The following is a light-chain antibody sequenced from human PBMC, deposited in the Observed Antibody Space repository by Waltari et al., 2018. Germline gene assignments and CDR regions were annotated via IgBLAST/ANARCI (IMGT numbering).Light chain of an antibody. Sequence: QSALTQPASVSGSPGQSITISCTGTSSDIGSYNYVSWYQQHPGKAPKLVIYEVSNRPSGLSDRFSGSKSGNTASLTISGRQAEDEAAYYCSAYAGRDLVIFGGGTKLTVL. CDR1: SSDIGSYNY. CDR2: EVS. J-gene: IGLJ2*01. V-gene: IGLV2-14*01. CDR3: SAYAGRDLVI.